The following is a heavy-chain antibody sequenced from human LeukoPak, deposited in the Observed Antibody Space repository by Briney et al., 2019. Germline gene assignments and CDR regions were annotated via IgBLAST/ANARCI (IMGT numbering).Heavy chain of an antibody. J-gene: IGHJ2*01. CDR3: ARQGSIWWYAWYFDL. CDR2: IYYSGST. D-gene: IGHD2-15*01. Sequence: PSETLSLTCTVSGGSISSSGYYWGWIRQPPGKGLEWIGSIYYSGSTYYNPSLKSRVTISVDTSKNQFSLRLSSVTAADTAVYYCARQGSIWWYAWYFDLWGRGTLVTVSS. CDR1: GGSISSSGYY. V-gene: IGHV4-39*01.